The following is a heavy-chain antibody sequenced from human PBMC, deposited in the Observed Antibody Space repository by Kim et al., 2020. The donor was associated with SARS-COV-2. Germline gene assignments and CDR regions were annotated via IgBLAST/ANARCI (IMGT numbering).Heavy chain of an antibody. CDR2: ISGSGGST. D-gene: IGHD3-22*01. CDR3: AKDRSKMIVVVITSGYYYRMDV. Sequence: GGSLRLSCAASGFTFSSYAMSWVRQAPGKGLEWVSAISGSGGSTYYADSVKGRFTISRDNSKNTLYLQMNSLSAEDTAVYYCAKDRSKMIVVVITSGYYYRMDVWGEGTAVTVSS. J-gene: IGHJ6*04. V-gene: IGHV3-23*01. CDR1: GFTFSSYA.